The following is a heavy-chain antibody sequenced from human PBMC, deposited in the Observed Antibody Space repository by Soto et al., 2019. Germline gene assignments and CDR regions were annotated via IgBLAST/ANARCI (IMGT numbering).Heavy chain of an antibody. CDR2: IYHSGST. D-gene: IGHD3-10*01. V-gene: IGHV4-30-2*02. Sequence: SETLSLTCAVSGGSISSGGYSWNWIRQPPGKGLEWIGYIYHSGSTYYNPSLKSRVTISVDTSKNQFSLQLTSVTATDTAVYYCARSSGAYGYLDYWGQGTLVTVSS. J-gene: IGHJ4*02. CDR3: ARSSGAYGYLDY. CDR1: GGSISSGGYS.